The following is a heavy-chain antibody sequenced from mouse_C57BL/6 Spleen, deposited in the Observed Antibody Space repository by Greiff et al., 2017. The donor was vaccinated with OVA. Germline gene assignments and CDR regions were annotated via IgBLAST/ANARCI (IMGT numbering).Heavy chain of an antibody. V-gene: IGHV1-26*01. Sequence: QLQQSGPELVKPGASVKISCKASGYTFTDYYMNWVKQSHGKSLEWIGDINPNNGGTSYNQKFKGKATLTVDKSSSTAYMELRSLTSEDSAVYYCARRDGNSPFAYWGQGTLVTVSA. CDR3: ARRDGNSPFAY. CDR1: GYTFTDYY. D-gene: IGHD2-1*01. CDR2: INPNNGGT. J-gene: IGHJ3*01.